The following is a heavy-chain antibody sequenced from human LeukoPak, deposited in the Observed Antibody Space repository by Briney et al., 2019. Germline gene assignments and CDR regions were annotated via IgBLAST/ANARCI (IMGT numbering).Heavy chain of an antibody. J-gene: IGHJ2*01. CDR1: GGSVGSYY. CDR3: ARFHSGPSGWYVLWYFDL. Sequence: SETLPLTCTVSGGSVGSYYWSWIRQPPGKGLEWIGYIYSSENTKYNSSLESRVTMSVDTSKNQFFLKLSSVTAADTAVYYCARFHSGPSGWYVLWYFDLWGRGTLVTVSS. D-gene: IGHD6-19*01. CDR2: IYSSENT. V-gene: IGHV4-4*09.